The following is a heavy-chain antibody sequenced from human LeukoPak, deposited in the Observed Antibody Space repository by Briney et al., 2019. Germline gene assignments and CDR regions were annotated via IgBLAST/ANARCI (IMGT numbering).Heavy chain of an antibody. D-gene: IGHD3-10*01. V-gene: IGHV3-30-3*01. CDR1: GFTFTYYA. CDR3: ARGPDPVVRGPRRAFDL. Sequence: GGSLRLSCAASGFTFTYYAMHWVRQAPGKGLEWVSVVSNDGSNQGYTDSVKGRFIISRDDSKSTVYLQMNSLRVDDTAMYYCARGPDPVVRGPRRAFDLWGQGTMVTVSS. CDR2: VSNDGSNQ. J-gene: IGHJ3*01.